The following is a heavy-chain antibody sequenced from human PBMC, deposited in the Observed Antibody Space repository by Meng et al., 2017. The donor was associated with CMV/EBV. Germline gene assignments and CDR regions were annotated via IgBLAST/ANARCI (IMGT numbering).Heavy chain of an antibody. CDR2: ISGNSGST. V-gene: IGHV3-23*01. CDR3: ARSLTGTGYFFDY. D-gene: IGHD1/OR15-1a*01. CDR1: GFTFNIYA. Sequence: GGSLRLSCATSGFTFNIYATTWVRQAPGKGLEWVSSISGNSGSTYYADSVKGRFTISRDNSKNTLYLQMNSLRAEDTAVYYCARSLTGTGYFFDYWGQGTLVTV. J-gene: IGHJ4*02.